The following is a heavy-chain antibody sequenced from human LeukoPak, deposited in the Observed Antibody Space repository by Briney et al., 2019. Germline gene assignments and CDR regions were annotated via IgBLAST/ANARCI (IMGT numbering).Heavy chain of an antibody. V-gene: IGHV1-18*01. J-gene: IGHJ4*02. CDR1: GYTFTSYG. D-gene: IGHD1-26*01. CDR3: ARDFFHSGSYPTDY. Sequence: ASVKVSCKASGYTFTSYGISWVRQAPGQGLEWMGWISAYNGNTNYAQKLQGRVTMTTDTSTSTAYMELSSLRSEDTAVYYCARDFFHSGSYPTDYWGQGTLVTVSS. CDR2: ISAYNGNT.